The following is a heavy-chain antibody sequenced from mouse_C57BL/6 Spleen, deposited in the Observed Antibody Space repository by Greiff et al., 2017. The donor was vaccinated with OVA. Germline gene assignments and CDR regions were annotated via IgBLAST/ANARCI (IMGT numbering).Heavy chain of an antibody. D-gene: IGHD1-1*01. J-gene: IGHJ2*01. V-gene: IGHV1-82*01. Sequence: QVQLQQSGPELVKPGASVKISCKASGYAFSNSWMNWVKQRPGKGLEWIGRIYPGDGDTNYNGKFKGKATLTADKSSSTAYMQLSSLTSEDSAVYFCARSGTTVVAFDYWGQGTTLTVSS. CDR2: IYPGDGDT. CDR3: ARSGTTVVAFDY. CDR1: GYAFSNSW.